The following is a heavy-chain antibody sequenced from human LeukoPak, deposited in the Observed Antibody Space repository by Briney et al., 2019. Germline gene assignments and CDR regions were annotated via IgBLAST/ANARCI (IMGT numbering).Heavy chain of an antibody. CDR3: ATLLSNAAFDY. D-gene: IGHD6-25*01. Sequence: ASVTVSRRASGYTFTGFFLHWVRQAPGQGFEWIGWINPNSGDTKYAQRFQGRVTMTRDTSISTAYIELSRLRSDDTAVYYCATLLSNAAFDYWGQGTLVTVSS. V-gene: IGHV1-2*02. CDR2: INPNSGDT. CDR1: GYTFTGFF. J-gene: IGHJ4*02.